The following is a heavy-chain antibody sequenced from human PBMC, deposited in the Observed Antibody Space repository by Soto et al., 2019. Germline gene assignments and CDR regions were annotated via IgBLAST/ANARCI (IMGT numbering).Heavy chain of an antibody. CDR2: IYYSGST. D-gene: IGHD3-3*01. J-gene: IGHJ4*02. V-gene: IGHV4-59*08. CDR1: GGSISSYY. Sequence: SETLSLTCTVSGGSISSYYWSWIRQPPGKGLEWIGYIYYSGSTNYNPSLKSRVTISVDTSKNQFSLKLSSVTAADTAVYYCARYDFGVVIGPSSVFDYWGQGTLVTVSS. CDR3: ARYDFGVVIGPSSVFDY.